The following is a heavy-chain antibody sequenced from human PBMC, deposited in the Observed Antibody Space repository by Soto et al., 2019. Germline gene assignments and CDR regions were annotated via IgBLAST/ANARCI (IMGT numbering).Heavy chain of an antibody. Sequence: KTSETLSLTCTVSGGSISSYYWSWIRQPPGKGLEWIGYIYYSGSTNYNPSLKSRVTISVDTSKNQFSLKLSSVTAAETAVYYCARYRDDFWSGYFRWFDPWGQGTLVTVSS. V-gene: IGHV4-59*01. CDR3: ARYRDDFWSGYFRWFDP. CDR1: GGSISSYY. D-gene: IGHD3-3*01. CDR2: IYYSGST. J-gene: IGHJ5*02.